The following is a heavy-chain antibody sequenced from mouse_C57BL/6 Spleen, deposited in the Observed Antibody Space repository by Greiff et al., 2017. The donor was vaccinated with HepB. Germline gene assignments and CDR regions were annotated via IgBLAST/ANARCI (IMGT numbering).Heavy chain of an antibody. CDR3: ARSKTTVVAPFDY. D-gene: IGHD1-1*01. J-gene: IGHJ2*01. V-gene: IGHV1-55*01. CDR2: IYPGSGST. Sequence: QVQLQQPGAELVKPGASVKMSCKASGYTFTSYWITWVKQRPGQGLEWIGDIYPGSGSTNYNEKFKSKATLTVDTSSSTAYMQLSSLTSEDSAVYYCARSKTTVVAPFDYWGQGTTLTVS. CDR1: GYTFTSYW.